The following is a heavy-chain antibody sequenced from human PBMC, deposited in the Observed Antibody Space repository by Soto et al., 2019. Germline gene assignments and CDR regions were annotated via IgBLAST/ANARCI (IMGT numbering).Heavy chain of an antibody. Sequence: QVQLQESGPGLVKPSGTLSLTCAVSGGSISSSNWWSWVRQPPGKGLEWIGEMYHSGSTNHNPSLKSRLTIFVDKSKSKSSLKLSPVIGSDTVVYHCPIAHCRGGSCYPVQHCFDPWGQGTLVTVSS. J-gene: IGHJ5*02. V-gene: IGHV4-4*02. CDR2: MYHSGST. CDR1: GGSISSSNW. CDR3: PIAHCRGGSCYPVQHCFDP. D-gene: IGHD2-15*01.